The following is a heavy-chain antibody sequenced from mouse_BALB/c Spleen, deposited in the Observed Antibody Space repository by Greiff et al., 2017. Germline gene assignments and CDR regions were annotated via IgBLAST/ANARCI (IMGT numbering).Heavy chain of an antibody. V-gene: IGHV2-4-1*01. CDR3: ARGDDYDGFAY. Sequence: VKLMESGPGLVQPSQSLSITCTVSGFSLTSYGVHWVRQSPGKGLEWLGVIWSGGSTDYNAAFISRLSISKDNSKSQVFFKMNSLQADDTAIYYCARGDDYDGFAYWGQGTLVTVSA. D-gene: IGHD2-4*01. CDR1: GFSLTSYG. CDR2: IWSGGST. J-gene: IGHJ3*01.